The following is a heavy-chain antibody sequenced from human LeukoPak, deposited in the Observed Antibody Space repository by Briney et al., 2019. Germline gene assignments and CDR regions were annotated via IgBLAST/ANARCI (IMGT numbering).Heavy chain of an antibody. J-gene: IGHJ4*02. CDR3: ARALSDYDSSGYYDY. CDR2: ISAYNGNT. D-gene: IGHD3-22*01. Sequence: ASVKVSRKASGYTFTSYGISWVRQAPGQGLEWMGWISAYNGNTNYAQKLQGRVTMTTDTSTSTAYMELRSLRSDDTAVYYCARALSDYDSSGYYDYWGQGTLVTVSS. CDR1: GYTFTSYG. V-gene: IGHV1-18*01.